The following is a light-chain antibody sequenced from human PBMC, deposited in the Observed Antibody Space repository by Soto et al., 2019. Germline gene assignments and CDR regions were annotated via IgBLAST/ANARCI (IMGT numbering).Light chain of an antibody. CDR1: SSDVGGYNY. J-gene: IGLJ2*01. V-gene: IGLV2-11*01. Sequence: QSALTQPRSVSGCPGQSVTISCTGTSSDVGGYNYVSWYQQHPGKVPKLMIFDVSKRPSGVPDRFSGSKSGNTASLTISGLQAEDEADYHCCSYAGSYILIFGGGTKLTVL. CDR3: CSYAGSYILI. CDR2: DVS.